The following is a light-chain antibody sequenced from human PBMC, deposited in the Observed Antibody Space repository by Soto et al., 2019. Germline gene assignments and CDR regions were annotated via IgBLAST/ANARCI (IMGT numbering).Light chain of an antibody. V-gene: IGKV2-28*01. CDR3: MQALQTPPYT. J-gene: IGKJ2*01. Sequence: DIVMTQSPLSLPVTPGEPGSISCRSSQSLLHSNGYNYLDWFLQKPGQSPQLLIYLASNRASGVPDRFSGSGSGTDFTLQISRVEAEDVGVYYCMQALQTPPYTFGQGTKLEIK. CDR2: LAS. CDR1: QSLLHSNGYNY.